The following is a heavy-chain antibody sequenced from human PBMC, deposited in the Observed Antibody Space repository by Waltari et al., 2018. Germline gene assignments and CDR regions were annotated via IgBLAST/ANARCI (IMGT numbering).Heavy chain of an antibody. CDR3: ARAFRAYGWFDP. V-gene: IGHV4-61*02. J-gene: IGHJ5*02. Sequence: QVQLQESGPGLVKPSQTLSLTCTVSGGSISSGSYYWSWIRQPAGKGLEWIGRIYTSGSTNYNPSLKRRVTISVDTSKNQFSLKLSSVTAADTAVYYCARAFRAYGWFDPWGQGTLVTVSS. CDR1: GGSISSGSYY. CDR2: IYTSGST. D-gene: IGHD4-17*01.